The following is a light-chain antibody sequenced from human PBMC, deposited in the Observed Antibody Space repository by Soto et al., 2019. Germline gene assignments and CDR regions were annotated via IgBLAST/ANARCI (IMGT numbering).Light chain of an antibody. CDR2: AAS. J-gene: IGKJ3*01. Sequence: DIQMTQSPSSLSASVGDRVSITCRASQVISNYLAWYQQKPGKVPSLLIYAASTLQSGVPSRFSGSGSGTDFTLTISSLQPEDFATYYCQQYNTVPLTFGPGTKVDIK. V-gene: IGKV1-27*01. CDR3: QQYNTVPLT. CDR1: QVISNY.